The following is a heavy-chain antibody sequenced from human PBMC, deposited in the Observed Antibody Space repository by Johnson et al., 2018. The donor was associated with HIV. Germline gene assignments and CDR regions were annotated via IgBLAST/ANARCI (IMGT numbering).Heavy chain of an antibody. V-gene: IGHV3-30*03. CDR2: ISYDGSNK. J-gene: IGHJ3*02. CDR3: AREPGYGSGSYRGNAFDI. D-gene: IGHD3-10*01. CDR1: GFTFSSYV. Sequence: QVQLVESGGGVVQPGRSLRLSCAASGFTFSSYVMHWVRQAPGKGLEWVAVISYDGSNKYYADSVKGRFTISRDNSKNTLYLQMNSLRAEDTAVYYCAREPGYGSGSYRGNAFDIWGQGTMVTVSS.